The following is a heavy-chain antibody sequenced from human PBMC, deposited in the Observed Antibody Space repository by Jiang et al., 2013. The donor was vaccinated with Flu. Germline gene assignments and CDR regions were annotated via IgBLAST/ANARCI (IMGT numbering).Heavy chain of an antibody. Sequence: KPTQTLTLTCTFSGFSLTTDAEAVGWIRQPPGKALEWLAVTHWDDDHHYSPSLRNRLTITKDTSKNQVVLTVTNMDPVDTATYYCASYYYDSRLYWGQGTLVT. V-gene: IGHV2-5*02. CDR2: THWDDDH. J-gene: IGHJ4*02. CDR1: GFSLTTDAEA. CDR3: ASYYYDSRLY. D-gene: IGHD3-22*01.